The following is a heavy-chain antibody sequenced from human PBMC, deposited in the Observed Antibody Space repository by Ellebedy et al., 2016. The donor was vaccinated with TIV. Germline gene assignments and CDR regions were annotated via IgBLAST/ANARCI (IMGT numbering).Heavy chain of an antibody. CDR2: IKQDGSDK. Sequence: PGGSLRLSCAASGFTFSYYWMSWVRQAPGKGLEWLANIKQDGSDKNYMDSVKGRFSISRDNSKNTLYLQMNSLRAEDTAVYYCTKATAMDVWGQGTTVIVSS. D-gene: IGHD5-12*01. CDR3: TKATAMDV. J-gene: IGHJ6*02. CDR1: GFTFSYYW. V-gene: IGHV3-7*03.